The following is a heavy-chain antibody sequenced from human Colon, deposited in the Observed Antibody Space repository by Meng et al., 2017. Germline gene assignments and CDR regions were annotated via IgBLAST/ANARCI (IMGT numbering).Heavy chain of an antibody. V-gene: IGHV4-59*08. D-gene: IGHD3-16*02. CDR1: GGSISTYY. CDR3: ARHQNGGTYPLDY. Sequence: QVPPQESGPGLGKPSETLSLPVPVSGGSISTYYWSWIRQPPGKGLEWIGNNYYSGSTNYNPSLASRVTISVDSSKNQFSLKLSSVTAADTAVYYCARHQNGGTYPLDYWGQGTLVTVSS. CDR2: NYYSGST. J-gene: IGHJ4*02.